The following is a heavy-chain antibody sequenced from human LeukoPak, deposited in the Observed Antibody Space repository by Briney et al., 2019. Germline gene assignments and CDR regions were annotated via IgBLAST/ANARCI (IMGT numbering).Heavy chain of an antibody. CDR2: IDPSDSYT. J-gene: IGHJ4*02. Sequence: GESLRISCKCSGYSFTSYWISWVRQMPGKGLEWIGRIDPSDSYTNSSPSFQGHVTISADKSISTAYLQWSSLKASDIAMYYCARRARGLYYFDYWGQGTLVTVSS. D-gene: IGHD5-12*01. V-gene: IGHV5-10-1*01. CDR1: GYSFTSYW. CDR3: ARRARGLYYFDY.